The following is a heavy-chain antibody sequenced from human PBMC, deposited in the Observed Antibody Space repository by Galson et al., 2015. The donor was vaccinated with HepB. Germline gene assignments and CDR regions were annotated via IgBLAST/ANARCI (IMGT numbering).Heavy chain of an antibody. V-gene: IGHV3-23*01. Sequence: SLRLPCAASGFTFSSYSMSWVRQAPGKGLEWVSVISSGGGDTYYVDSVKGRFTISRDNSRNTLYLQMNSLRAEDTAVYYCAKCPGTSRCSLDYWGQGTLVAVSS. D-gene: IGHD1-1*01. CDR2: ISSGGGDT. CDR3: AKCPGTSRCSLDY. CDR1: GFTFSSYS. J-gene: IGHJ4*02.